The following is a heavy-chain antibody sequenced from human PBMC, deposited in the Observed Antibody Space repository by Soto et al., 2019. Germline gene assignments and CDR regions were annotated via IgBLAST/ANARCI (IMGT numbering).Heavy chain of an antibody. D-gene: IGHD6-13*01. CDR1: GGSMSTHY. Sequence: SATLSLTCTVSGGSMSTHYWSWIRQPPGKGLEWIGYSHSSGYSHYNPSLKSRVTISVDTSNNQISLKVTSVTAADTAMYYCAGSYGNSWYAYWGQGSLVTVSS. CDR3: AGSYGNSWYAY. J-gene: IGHJ4*02. V-gene: IGHV4-59*11. CDR2: SHSSGYS.